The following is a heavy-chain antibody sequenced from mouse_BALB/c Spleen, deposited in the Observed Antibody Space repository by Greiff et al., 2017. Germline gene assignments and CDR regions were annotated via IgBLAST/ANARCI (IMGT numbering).Heavy chain of an antibody. V-gene: IGHV2-6-7*01. CDR3: ARDHGSSLSYFDY. CDR1: GFSLTGYG. D-gene: IGHD1-1*01. Sequence: QVQLQQSGPGLVAPSQSLSITCTVSGFSLTGYGVNWVRQPPGKGLEWLGMIWGDGSTDYNSALKSRLSISKDNSKSQVFLKMNSLQTDDTARYYCARDHGSSLSYFDYWGQGTTLTVSS. CDR2: IWGDGST. J-gene: IGHJ2*01.